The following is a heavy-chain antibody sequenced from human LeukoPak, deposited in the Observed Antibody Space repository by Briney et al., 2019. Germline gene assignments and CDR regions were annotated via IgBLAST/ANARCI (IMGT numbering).Heavy chain of an antibody. J-gene: IGHJ4*02. Sequence: SETLSLTCIVSGGSISSYYWSWSRQPPGKGLERIGYIYYSGSGSTNYSPSLKSRVTISVDTSKNQFSLKLSSVTAADTALYYCARVNLGEYYFDYWGQGTLVTVSS. CDR2: IYYSGSGST. CDR1: GGSISSYY. V-gene: IGHV4-59*01. CDR3: ARVNLGEYYFDY.